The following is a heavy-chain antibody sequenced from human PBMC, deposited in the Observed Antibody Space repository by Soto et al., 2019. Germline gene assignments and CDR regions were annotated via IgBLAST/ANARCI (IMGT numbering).Heavy chain of an antibody. CDR1: GFTFRNFA. V-gene: IGHV3-30-3*01. Sequence: GGSLRLSCAASGFTFRNFAMHWVRQAPGKGLEWVALISYDGSNKYYADSVKGRFSISRDNSKNTLHLQMDSLRAEDTAVYYCARDTSGWNFDYWGQGTLVTVSS. CDR3: ARDTSGWNFDY. CDR2: ISYDGSNK. D-gene: IGHD6-19*01. J-gene: IGHJ4*02.